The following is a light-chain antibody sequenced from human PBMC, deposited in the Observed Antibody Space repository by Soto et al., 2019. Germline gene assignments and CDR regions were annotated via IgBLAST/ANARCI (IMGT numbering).Light chain of an antibody. V-gene: IGKV3D-20*01. J-gene: IGKJ4*01. CDR1: QSVSSIY. Sequence: EIVLTQSPAALSFSPGERATLSCGASQSVSSIYLAWYQQKPGLAPRLLIYDASSRATGIPDRFSGSGSGTEFTLNISRLEPEDFAVYYGQQYGSSPTFGGGTKVDIX. CDR3: QQYGSSPT. CDR2: DAS.